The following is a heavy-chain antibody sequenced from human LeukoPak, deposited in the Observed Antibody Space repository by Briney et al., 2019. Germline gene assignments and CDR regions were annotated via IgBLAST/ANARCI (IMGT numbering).Heavy chain of an antibody. CDR1: GFTFSSYA. CDR3: APIGGWGTYPLDY. V-gene: IGHV3-30-3*01. D-gene: IGHD3-16*01. J-gene: IGHJ4*02. Sequence: GGSLRLSCAASGFTFSSYAMHWVRQAPGKGLEWVAVISYDGSNKYYADSVKGRFTISRDNSKNTLFLQMNNLRPEDTAVYYCAPIGGWGTYPLDYWDQGPLVTVSS. CDR2: ISYDGSNK.